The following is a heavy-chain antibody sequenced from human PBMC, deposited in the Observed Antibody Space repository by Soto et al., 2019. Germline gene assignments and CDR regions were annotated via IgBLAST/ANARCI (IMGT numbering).Heavy chain of an antibody. J-gene: IGHJ6*02. V-gene: IGHV1-69*08. CDR3: ARDRGMRV. Sequence: QVQLVQSGAEVKKPGSSVKVSCKASGGTFSSYTISWVRQAPGQGLEWMGRIIPILGIANYAQKFKGRVTITADKSKRTAYMELSSLRSEETAWYSCARDRGMRVWRQGTTVTVSS. CDR1: GGTFSSYT. CDR2: IIPILGIA.